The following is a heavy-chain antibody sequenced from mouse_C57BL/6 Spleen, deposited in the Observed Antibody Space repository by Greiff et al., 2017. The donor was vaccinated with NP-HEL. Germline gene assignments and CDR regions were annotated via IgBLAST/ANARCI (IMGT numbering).Heavy chain of an antibody. J-gene: IGHJ2*01. V-gene: IGHV1-76*01. Sequence: QVQLQQSGAELVRPGASVKLSCKASGYTFTDYYINWVKQRPGQGLEWIARIYPGSGNTYYNEKFKGKATLTVDTSSSTAYMQLSSLTSEDSAVYYCARGEVVAPFDYWGQGTTLTVSS. D-gene: IGHD1-1*01. CDR1: GYTFTDYY. CDR2: IYPGSGNT. CDR3: ARGEVVAPFDY.